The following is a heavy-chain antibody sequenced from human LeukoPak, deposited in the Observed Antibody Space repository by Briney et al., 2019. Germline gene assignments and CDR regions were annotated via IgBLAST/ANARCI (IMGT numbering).Heavy chain of an antibody. J-gene: IGHJ4*02. V-gene: IGHV1-8*01. CDR3: ARLYCGGDCYNGY. CDR2: MNPNSGNT. Sequence: GASVKVSCKASGYTFTSYDINWVRQATGQGLEWMGWMNPNSGNTGYAQKFQGRVTMTRDTSTSTVYMELSSLRSEDTAVYYCARLYCGGDCYNGYWGQGTLVTVSS. D-gene: IGHD2-21*02. CDR1: GYTFTSYD.